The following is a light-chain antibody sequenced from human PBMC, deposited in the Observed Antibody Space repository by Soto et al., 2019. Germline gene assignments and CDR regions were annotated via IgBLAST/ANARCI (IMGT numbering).Light chain of an antibody. CDR1: SSDVGGYNF. V-gene: IGLV2-8*01. J-gene: IGLJ1*01. CDR2: EVT. Sequence: QSALTQPPSASGSPGQSVTISCTGTSSDVGGYNFVSWYLQHPGEAPKLIFYEVTKRPSGVPDRFSGSKSGNTASLTVSGRQAEDEADYYCSSFAGSNNRYVFGTGTKVTVL. CDR3: SSFAGSNNRYV.